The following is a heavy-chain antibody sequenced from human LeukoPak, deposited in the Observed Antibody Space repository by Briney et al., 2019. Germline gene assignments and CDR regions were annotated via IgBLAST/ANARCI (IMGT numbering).Heavy chain of an antibody. CDR1: GFTFSSYW. Sequence: GGSLRLSCAASGFTFSSYWMSWVRQAPGKGLEWVANIKQDGSEKYYVDSVEGRFTISRDNAKNSLYLQMNSLRAEDTAVYYCARLFCTNGVCSRSAADYWGQGTLVTVSS. CDR2: IKQDGSEK. D-gene: IGHD2-8*01. V-gene: IGHV3-7*01. J-gene: IGHJ4*02. CDR3: ARLFCTNGVCSRSAADY.